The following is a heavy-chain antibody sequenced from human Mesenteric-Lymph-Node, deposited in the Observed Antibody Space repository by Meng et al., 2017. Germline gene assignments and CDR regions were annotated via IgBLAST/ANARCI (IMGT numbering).Heavy chain of an antibody. CDR3: ARGEVDARLRH. V-gene: IGHV4-34*01. CDR1: GGSFSGFY. J-gene: IGHJ4*02. CDR2: INHGGTT. D-gene: IGHD2-15*01. Sequence: QVQRQQWGAGPLKPSETLSLTCDVYGGSFSGFYWTWIRQPPGKGLEWIGEINHGGTTTYNPSLKSRVSISVDTSKSQFSLKLDSVTAADTAVYYCARGEVDARLRHWGQGTLVTVSS.